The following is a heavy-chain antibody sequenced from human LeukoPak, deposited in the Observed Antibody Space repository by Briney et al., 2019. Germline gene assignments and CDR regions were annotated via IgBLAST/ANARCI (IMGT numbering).Heavy chain of an antibody. J-gene: IGHJ4*02. CDR2: ITGSGGST. CDR1: GFTFINYG. D-gene: IGHD5-24*01. V-gene: IGHV3-23*01. Sequence: GGSLRLSCAASGFTFINYGMNWVRQAPGKGLEWVSGITGSGGSTYYADSVKGRFTISRDNSKNTVYLQINSLTAEDTAVYSCGRDSRWAQPDYWGQGTLVTVSS. CDR3: GRDSRWAQPDY.